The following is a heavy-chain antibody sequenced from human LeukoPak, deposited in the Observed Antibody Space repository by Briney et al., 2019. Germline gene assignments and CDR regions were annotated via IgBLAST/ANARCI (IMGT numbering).Heavy chain of an antibody. D-gene: IGHD5-18*01. CDR2: INPNSGGT. V-gene: IGHV1-2*02. J-gene: IGHJ5*02. CDR1: GYTFTSYG. Sequence: GASVKVSCKASGYTFTSYGISWVRQAPGQGLEWMGWINPNSGGTNYAQKFQGRVTMTRDTSISTAYMELSRLRSDDTAVYYCARHQWIQLWDPSFDPWGQGTLVTVSS. CDR3: ARHQWIQLWDPSFDP.